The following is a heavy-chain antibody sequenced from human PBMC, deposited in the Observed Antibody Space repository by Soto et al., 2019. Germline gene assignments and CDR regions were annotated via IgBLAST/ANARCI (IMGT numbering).Heavy chain of an antibody. CDR2: INPNSDGA. CDR1: GYTFTAYY. J-gene: IGHJ5*01. CDR3: VRGGGSDWHGDWFDS. V-gene: IGHV1-2*02. Sequence: QVQLVQSGAEGKKPGASVKVSCKASGYTFTAYYIHWVRHAPGQGLEWRGWINPNSDGANYAQKFQSRVTMTRDRTIRTAYMEGKRLTSDDKYVYFCVRGGGSDWHGDWFDSWGLGTLVTVSS. D-gene: IGHD6-19*01.